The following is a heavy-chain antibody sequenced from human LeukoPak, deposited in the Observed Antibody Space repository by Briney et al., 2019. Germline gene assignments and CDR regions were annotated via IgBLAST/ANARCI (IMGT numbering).Heavy chain of an antibody. J-gene: IGHJ4*02. V-gene: IGHV3-74*01. Sequence: QAGGSLRLSCAASGFTFSNSWMHWVRQAPGKGLVWVSRINSDGSSTSYADSVKGRFAISGGNGKNTLYLHMNGLRAVDGAVYYCARDRYYVVDYWGQGTLVTVSS. CDR3: ARDRYYVVDY. CDR1: GFTFSNSW. CDR2: INSDGSST. D-gene: IGHD1-26*01.